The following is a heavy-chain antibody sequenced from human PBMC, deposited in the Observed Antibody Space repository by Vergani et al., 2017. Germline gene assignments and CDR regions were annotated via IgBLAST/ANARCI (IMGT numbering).Heavy chain of an antibody. D-gene: IGHD1-1*01. V-gene: IGHV4-34*01. CDR2: INHSGST. J-gene: IGHJ4*02. CDR1: GGSFSGYY. Sequence: QVQLQQWGAGLLKPSETLSLTCAVYGGSFSGYYWSWIRQPPGKGLEWIGEINHSGSTNYNPSLKRRVTISVDTSKNQFSLKLSSVTAADTAVYYCARIGGTALDYWGQGTLVTVSS. CDR3: ARIGGTALDY.